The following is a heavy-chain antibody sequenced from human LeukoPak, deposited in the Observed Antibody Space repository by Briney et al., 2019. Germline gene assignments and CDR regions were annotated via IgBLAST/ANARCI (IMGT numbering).Heavy chain of an antibody. CDR1: GYTFTGYY. D-gene: IGHD3-10*01. J-gene: IGHJ6*03. CDR3: ARDASLLWFGEYIYYYYYMDV. CDR2: INPNSGGT. Sequence: ASVKVSCKASGYTFTGYYMHWVRQAPGQGLEWMGWINPNSGGTNYAQKFQGRVTMTRDTSISTAYMELSRLRSDDTAVYYCARDASLLWFGEYIYYYYYMDVWGKGTTVTVSS. V-gene: IGHV1-2*02.